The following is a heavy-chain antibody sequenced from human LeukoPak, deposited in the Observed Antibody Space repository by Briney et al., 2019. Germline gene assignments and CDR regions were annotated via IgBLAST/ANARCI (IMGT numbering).Heavy chain of an antibody. CDR1: GFSFRNAW. CDR2: ISSSGSTT. J-gene: IGHJ4*02. Sequence: GGSLRLSCAASGFSFRNAWMSWVRQAPGKGLEWVSYISSSGSTTYYADSVKGRFTISRDNAKNSLYLQMNSLRAEDTAVYYCARGHYADFDYWGQGTLVTVSS. CDR3: ARGHYADFDY. D-gene: IGHD2-2*01. V-gene: IGHV3-11*04.